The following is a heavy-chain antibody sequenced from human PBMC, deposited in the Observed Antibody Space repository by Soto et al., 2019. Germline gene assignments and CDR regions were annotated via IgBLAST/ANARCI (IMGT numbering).Heavy chain of an antibody. CDR1: GFTFSSYA. V-gene: IGHV3-23*01. D-gene: IGHD1-1*01. CDR2: VGTSGDT. Sequence: GGSLRLSCAASGFTFSSYAMNWVRQAPGKGLEWVSVVGTSGDTYYADPVKGRFTISRDNSKNTLYLQLNSLRVEDTAIYYCAKQEGFCTRGTCYFDCWGQGTLVTVSS. CDR3: AKQEGFCTRGTCYFDC. J-gene: IGHJ4*02.